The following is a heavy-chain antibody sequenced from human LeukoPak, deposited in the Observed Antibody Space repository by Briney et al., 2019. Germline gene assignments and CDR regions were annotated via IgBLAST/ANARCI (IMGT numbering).Heavy chain of an antibody. J-gene: IGHJ5*02. CDR3: ARAVITMVRGVPFDP. D-gene: IGHD3-10*01. CDR1: GFIFTGYY. V-gene: IGHV1-2*02. Sequence: GASVKVSCKASGFIFTGYYMHWVRQAPGQGREWMGWVNPNSGGTNYAQKFQGRVTMTRDTSISTAYMELSRLRSADTAVYYCARAVITMVRGVPFDPWGQGTLVTVSS. CDR2: VNPNSGGT.